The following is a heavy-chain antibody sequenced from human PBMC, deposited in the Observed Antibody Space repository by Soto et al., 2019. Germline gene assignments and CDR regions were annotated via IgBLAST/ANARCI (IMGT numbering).Heavy chain of an antibody. CDR2: IYYSGST. CDR1: GGSISSYY. D-gene: IGHD3-3*01. V-gene: IGHV4-59*01. J-gene: IGHJ6*02. CDR3: ARAVYDFWSGYYSYYYYGMDV. Sequence: SETLSLTCTVSGGSISSYYWSWIRQPPGKGLEWIGYIYYSGSTNYNLSLKSRVTISVDTSKNQFSLKLSSVTAAGAAVYYCARAVYDFWSGYYSYYYYGMDVWGQGATVTVSS.